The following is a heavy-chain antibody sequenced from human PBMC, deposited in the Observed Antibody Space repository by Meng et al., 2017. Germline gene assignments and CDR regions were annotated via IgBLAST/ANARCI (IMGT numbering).Heavy chain of an antibody. CDR1: GFTFSSYG. CDR2: IWYDGSNK. D-gene: IGHD2-2*01. CDR3: AKDPRLIVVVPADFDY. Sequence: GESLKISCAASGFTFSSYGMHWVRQAPGKGLEWVAVIWYDGSNKYYADSVKGRFTISRDNSKNTLYLQMNSLRAEDTAVYYCAKDPRLIVVVPADFDYWGQGTLVTVSS. V-gene: IGHV3-33*06. J-gene: IGHJ4*02.